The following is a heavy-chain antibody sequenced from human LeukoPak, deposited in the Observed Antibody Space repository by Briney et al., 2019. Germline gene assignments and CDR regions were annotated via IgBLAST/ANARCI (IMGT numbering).Heavy chain of an antibody. CDR3: ARDRAVPAAEGLYYYYYGMDV. J-gene: IGHJ6*02. CDR2: ICTSGST. CDR1: GGSISSYY. D-gene: IGHD2-2*01. V-gene: IGHV4-4*07. Sequence: PSETLSLTCTVSGGSISSYYWSWIRQPAGKGLEWIGRICTSGSTNYNPSLKSRVTMSVDTSKNQFSLKLSSVTAADTAVYYCARDRAVPAAEGLYYYYYGMDVWGQGTTVTVSS.